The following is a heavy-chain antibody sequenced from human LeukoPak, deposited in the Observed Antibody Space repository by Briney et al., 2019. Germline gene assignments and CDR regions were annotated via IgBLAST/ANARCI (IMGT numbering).Heavy chain of an antibody. D-gene: IGHD5-12*01. Sequence: PGGSLRLSCAASGFTFSSYAMSWVRQAPGKGLEWVSAISGSGGSTYYADSVKGRFTIFRDNSKNTLYLQMNSLRAEDTAVYYCAKGKEGGYDYSYGYFDYWGQGTLVTVSS. J-gene: IGHJ4*02. CDR2: ISGSGGST. V-gene: IGHV3-23*01. CDR1: GFTFSSYA. CDR3: AKGKEGGYDYSYGYFDY.